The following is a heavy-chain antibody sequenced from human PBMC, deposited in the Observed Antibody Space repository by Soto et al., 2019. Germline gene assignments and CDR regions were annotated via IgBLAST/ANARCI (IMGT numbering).Heavy chain of an antibody. D-gene: IGHD6-19*01. V-gene: IGHV3-30*18. J-gene: IGHJ4*02. CDR3: AKGGRQWLVTSDFNY. CDR2: VSHDGRNT. Sequence: VQLVESGGGVVQPGRSLRLSCAASGFTFSDYAMHWVRQAPGKGLEWVAVVSHDGRNTHYADSVKGRFTISRDSSKNTFSREMTSLRAEGTAVYYGAKGGRQWLVTSDFNYWGQGALVTVSS. CDR1: GFTFSDYA.